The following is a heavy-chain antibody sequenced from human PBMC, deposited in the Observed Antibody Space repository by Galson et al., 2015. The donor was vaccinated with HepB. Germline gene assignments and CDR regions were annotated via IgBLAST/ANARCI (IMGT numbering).Heavy chain of an antibody. CDR1: GYSFTSSW. D-gene: IGHD6-6*01. CDR2: IDPSDSYT. J-gene: IGHJ6*02. V-gene: IGHV5-10-1*01. Sequence: GAEVTKPGESLRISCKGSGYSFTSSWITWVRQMPGRGLEWMGRIDPSDSYTNYSPAFQGRVTISADKSLSTAYLQWGSLKASDTAMYYCARRSGSSGNYYYYYGLDVWGQGTTVTVSS. CDR3: ARRSGSSGNYYYYYGLDV.